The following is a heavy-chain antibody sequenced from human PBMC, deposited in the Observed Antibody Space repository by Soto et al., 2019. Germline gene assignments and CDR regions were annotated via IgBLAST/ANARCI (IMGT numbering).Heavy chain of an antibody. Sequence: QVQLQESGPGLVKPSQTLSLTCSVSGVSINSGGYYWSWIRHHPGKGLEWIGYIYYTGHTFYNASLKSRVAMSLETSKNQFFLKLSSVTAADTAVYYCARGSQLERDALDIWGQGTMVTVSS. CDR1: GVSINSGGYY. D-gene: IGHD1-1*01. CDR3: ARGSQLERDALDI. J-gene: IGHJ3*02. V-gene: IGHV4-31*03. CDR2: IYYTGHT.